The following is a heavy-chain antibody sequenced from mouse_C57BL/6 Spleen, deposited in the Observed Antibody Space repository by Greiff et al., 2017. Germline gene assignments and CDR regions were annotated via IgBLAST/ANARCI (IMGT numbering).Heavy chain of an antibody. D-gene: IGHD2-1*01. CDR3: AGAGKDYAMDY. V-gene: IGHV5-17*01. J-gene: IGHJ4*01. Sequence: EVHLVESGGGLVKPGGSLKLSCAASGFTFSDYGMHWVRQAPEKGLEWVAYISSGSSTIYYADTVQGRFTISRDNAKNTLFLQMTSLRSEDTAMYYCAGAGKDYAMDYWGQGTSVTVSS. CDR1: GFTFSDYG. CDR2: ISSGSSTI.